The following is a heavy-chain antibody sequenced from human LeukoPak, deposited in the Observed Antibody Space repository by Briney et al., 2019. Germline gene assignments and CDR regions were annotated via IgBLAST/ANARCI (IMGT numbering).Heavy chain of an antibody. CDR2: IYYSGST. CDR3: ARSSITIFGVVSYFDY. Sequence: SETLSLTCTVSGGSISSYYWSWIRQPPGKGLEWIGYIYYSGSTNYNPSLKSRVTISVGTSKNQFSLKLSSVTAADTAVYYCARSSITIFGVVSYFDYWGQGTLVTVSS. D-gene: IGHD3-3*01. J-gene: IGHJ4*02. V-gene: IGHV4-59*01. CDR1: GGSISSYY.